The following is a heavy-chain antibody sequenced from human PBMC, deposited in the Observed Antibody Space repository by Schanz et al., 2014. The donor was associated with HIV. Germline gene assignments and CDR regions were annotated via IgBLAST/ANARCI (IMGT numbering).Heavy chain of an antibody. CDR2: ISAYNGNT. CDR1: GYTFTSYG. J-gene: IGHJ4*02. V-gene: IGHV1-18*01. CDR3: ARGAAEMATMTPWRY. D-gene: IGHD5-12*01. Sequence: QVQLVQSGAEVKKPGASVKVSCKASGYTFTSYGINWVRQAPGQGLEGMGWISAYNGNTNYAQKLQGRVTMTTDTSTSTAYMDLRSLRSDDTAVYYCARGAAEMATMTPWRYWGQGTLITVSS.